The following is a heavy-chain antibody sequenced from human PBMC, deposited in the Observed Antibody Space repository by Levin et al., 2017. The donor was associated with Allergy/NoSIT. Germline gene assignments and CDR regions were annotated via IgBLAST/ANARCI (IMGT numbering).Heavy chain of an antibody. Sequence: QAGGSLRPSCAASGFTFSSYEMNWVRRAPGKGLEWVSYISSTGSTIYSADSVKGRFTISRDNAKNSLYLHMNSLRAEDTAVYYCARQLGNFWSGYNCFDDWGQGTLVTVSS. CDR3: ARQLGNFWSGYNCFDD. CDR2: ISSTGSTI. D-gene: IGHD3-3*01. V-gene: IGHV3-48*03. CDR1: GFTFSSYE. J-gene: IGHJ4*02.